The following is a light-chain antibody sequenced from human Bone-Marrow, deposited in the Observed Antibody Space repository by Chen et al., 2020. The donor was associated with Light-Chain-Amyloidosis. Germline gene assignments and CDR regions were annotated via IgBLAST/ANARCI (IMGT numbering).Light chain of an antibody. CDR1: SSDVGGTNY. CDR3: SSYAGSNNWV. CDR2: EVS. V-gene: IGLV2-8*01. J-gene: IGLJ3*02. Sequence: QSAPTQPHSSYGPPGKSVTISCSVTSSDVGGTNYVAWDQQHPGKAPKLMIYEVSKRPSGVPDRFSGSKSGNTASLTVAGLQAEDEADYYCSSYAGSNNWVFGGGTKLTVL.